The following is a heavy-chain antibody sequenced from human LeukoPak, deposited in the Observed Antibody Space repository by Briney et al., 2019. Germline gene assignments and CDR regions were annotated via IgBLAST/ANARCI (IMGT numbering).Heavy chain of an antibody. CDR2: IRYDGSNK. Sequence: GGSLRLSCAASGFTFSSYGMHWVRQAPGKGLEWVAFIRYDGSNKYYADSVKGRFTISRDNSKNTLYLQMNSLRAEDTAVYYCARMGVDSNSWYYWGQGTLVTVSS. CDR3: ARMGVDSNSWYY. D-gene: IGHD6-13*01. CDR1: GFTFSSYG. J-gene: IGHJ4*02. V-gene: IGHV3-30*02.